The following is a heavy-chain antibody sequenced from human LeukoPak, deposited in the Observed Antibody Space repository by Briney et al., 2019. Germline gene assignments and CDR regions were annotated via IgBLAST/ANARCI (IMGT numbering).Heavy chain of an antibody. J-gene: IGHJ3*02. D-gene: IGHD3-22*01. CDR3: ARHSARYYDSSGITGDAFDI. CDR1: GGSISTYY. CDR2: IYYSGST. Sequence: SETLSLTCTVSGGSISTYYWSWIRQPPGKGVEWIGYIYYSGSTNYNPSLKSRVTISVDTSKNQFSLKLRSVTAAATAVYYCARHSARYYDSSGITGDAFDIWGQGTMVTASS. V-gene: IGHV4-59*08.